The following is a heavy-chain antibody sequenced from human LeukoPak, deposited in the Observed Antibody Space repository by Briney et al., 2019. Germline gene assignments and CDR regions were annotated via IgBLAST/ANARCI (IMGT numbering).Heavy chain of an antibody. Sequence: SSETLSLTCAVSGGSISSSSYYWGWIRQPPGKGLEWIGTIYYSGNTYYNPSLKSRVTIPVDTSKNQFSLRLSSVTAADTAVYYCARHICDAGSCYSFDYWGQGTLVTVSS. J-gene: IGHJ4*02. CDR1: GGSISSSSYY. D-gene: IGHD2-15*01. CDR2: IYYSGNT. V-gene: IGHV4-39*01. CDR3: ARHICDAGSCYSFDY.